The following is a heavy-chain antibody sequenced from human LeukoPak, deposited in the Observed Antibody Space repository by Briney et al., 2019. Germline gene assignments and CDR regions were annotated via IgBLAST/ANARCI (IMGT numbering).Heavy chain of an antibody. V-gene: IGHV3-48*02. D-gene: IGHD1-26*01. CDR1: GFTFSNYA. J-gene: IGHJ4*02. CDR3: ATGTEWELLFDY. CDR2: ISSSSNSI. Sequence: GGSLRLSCAASGFTFSNYAMNWVRQAPGKGLEWVSYISSSSNSIHYADSVRGRFAVSRDNAKNSLYLQMNSLGHEDSAVYYCATGTEWELLFDYWGQGTLVTVSS.